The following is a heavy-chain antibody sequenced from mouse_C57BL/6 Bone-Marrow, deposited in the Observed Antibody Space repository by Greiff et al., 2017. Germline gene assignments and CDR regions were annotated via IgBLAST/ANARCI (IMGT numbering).Heavy chain of an antibody. CDR2: ISPRNGST. V-gene: IGHV1-81*01. D-gene: IGHD5-5*01. Sequence: VQVVESGAELARPGASVKLSCKASGYTFTRYGISWVKQRTGQGLEWIGEISPRNGSTNYNEKFKSKATMTVDTSSSTAYMQLSSLTSEDSAVYYCANYPFDYWGQGTTLTVAS. CDR1: GYTFTRYG. J-gene: IGHJ2*01. CDR3: ANYPFDY.